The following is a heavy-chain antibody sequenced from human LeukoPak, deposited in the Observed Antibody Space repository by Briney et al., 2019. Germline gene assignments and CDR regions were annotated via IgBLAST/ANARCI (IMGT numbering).Heavy chain of an antibody. D-gene: IGHD4-11*01. V-gene: IGHV3-20*04. J-gene: IGHJ6*03. CDR1: GFTFDDYG. Sequence: GGSLRLSCAASGFTFDDYGMSWVRQAPGKGLEWVSGINWNGGSTGYADSVKGRFTISRDSAKNSLYLQMNSLRAEDTALYYCARGNDYSNYVLYYYYMDVWGKGTTVTVSS. CDR3: ARGNDYSNYVLYYYYMDV. CDR2: INWNGGST.